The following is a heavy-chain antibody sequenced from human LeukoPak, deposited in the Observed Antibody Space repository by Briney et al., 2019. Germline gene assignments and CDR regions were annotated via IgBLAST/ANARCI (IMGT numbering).Heavy chain of an antibody. CDR1: GFTFRNYG. V-gene: IGHV3-23*01. J-gene: IGHJ4*02. Sequence: GGSLRLSCAASGFTFRNYGMNWVRRAPGQGLQGGSGMLDNGGDTFYAASVQGRFTISRDNSKNTLYLQMNSLRVEDTALYYCAKVRKDGSNWDYFDYWGQGTMVTVSS. CDR2: MLDNGGDT. D-gene: IGHD5-24*01. CDR3: AKVRKDGSNWDYFDY.